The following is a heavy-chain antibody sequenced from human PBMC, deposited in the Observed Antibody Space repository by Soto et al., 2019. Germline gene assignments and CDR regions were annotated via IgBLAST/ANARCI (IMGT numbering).Heavy chain of an antibody. CDR2: INYSGTT. J-gene: IGHJ4*02. V-gene: IGHV4-59*01. CDR1: GGSISSYY. Sequence: QVQLQESGPGLVKPSETLSLTCTVSGGSISSYYWSWIRQPPGKGLEWIGYINYSGTTEYNPSLKSRVSISIDTSKNQFSLKMISVTAADTAVYYCARGSVLGWLRSYFDYWGQGTLVTVSS. D-gene: IGHD5-12*01. CDR3: ARGSVLGWLRSYFDY.